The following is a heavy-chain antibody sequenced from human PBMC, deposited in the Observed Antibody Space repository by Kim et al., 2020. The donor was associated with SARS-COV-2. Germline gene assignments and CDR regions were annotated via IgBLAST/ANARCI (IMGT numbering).Heavy chain of an antibody. D-gene: IGHD3-22*01. CDR2: ISGSGGST. CDR3: AKHQTTMIVVVITLGWFDP. Sequence: GGSLRLSCAASGFTFSSYAMSWVRQAPGKGLEWVSAISGSGGSTYYADSVKGRFTISRDNSKNTLYLQMNSLRAEDTAVYYCAKHQTTMIVVVITLGWFDPWGQGTLVTVSS. CDR1: GFTFSSYA. V-gene: IGHV3-23*01. J-gene: IGHJ5*02.